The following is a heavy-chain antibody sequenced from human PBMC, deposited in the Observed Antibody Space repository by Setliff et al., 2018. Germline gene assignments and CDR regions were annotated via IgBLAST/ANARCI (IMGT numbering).Heavy chain of an antibody. D-gene: IGHD4-4*01. J-gene: IGHJ6*03. V-gene: IGHV7-4-1*02. Sequence: GASVKVSCKASGYTFSSYAMGWMRQTPGQRLEWMGWINTNTGNPSYAQDFTGRLVFSLDTSVSTAYLRISSLKAEDSAVYYCARASRFGTTVWKGDYYMDVWGKGTTVTVSS. CDR1: GYTFSSYA. CDR3: ARASRFGTTVWKGDYYMDV. CDR2: INTNTGNP.